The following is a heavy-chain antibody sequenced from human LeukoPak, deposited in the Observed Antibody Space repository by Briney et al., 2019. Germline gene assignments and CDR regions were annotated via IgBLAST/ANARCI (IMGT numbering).Heavy chain of an antibody. CDR1: GGSISSGGYY. D-gene: IGHD3-10*02. J-gene: IGHJ5*02. CDR3: AREGATFVWFDP. V-gene: IGHV4-31*03. CDR2: IYYSGST. Sequence: SQTLSLTCTVSGGSISSGGYYWSWIRQHPGKGLEWIGYIYYSGSTYYSPSLKSRVTISVDTSKNQFSLKLSSVTAADTAVYYCAREGATFVWFDPWGQGTLVTVSS.